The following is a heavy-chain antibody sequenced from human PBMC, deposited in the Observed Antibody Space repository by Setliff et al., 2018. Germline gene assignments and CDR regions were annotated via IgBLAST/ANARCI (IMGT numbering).Heavy chain of an antibody. J-gene: IGHJ4*02. CDR2: ISPYTGNT. D-gene: IGHD2-2*01. CDR1: GYTFSDYG. V-gene: IGHV1-18*01. CDR3: ERLVRYCTTTTCQRTSGDDF. Sequence: ASVKVSCKASGYTFSDYGISWVRLAPGQGLEWMGWISPYTGNTFYAPQFQGRVIMTTDTSTNTAYMELRSLRSDDTAVYYCERLVRYCTTTTCQRTSGDDFWGQGTLVTVSS.